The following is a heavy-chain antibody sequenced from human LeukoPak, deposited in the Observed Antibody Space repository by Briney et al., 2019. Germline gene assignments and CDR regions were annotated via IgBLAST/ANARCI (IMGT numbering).Heavy chain of an antibody. CDR3: ARGHCSSTSCYFDY. V-gene: IGHV4-34*01. J-gene: IGHJ4*02. CDR1: GGSFSGYC. D-gene: IGHD2-2*01. CDR2: INHSGST. Sequence: PSETLSLTCAVYGGSFSGYCWSWIRQPPGKGLEWIWEINHSGSTNYNPSLKSRVTISVDTSKNQCSLKLSSVTAADTAVYYCARGHCSSTSCYFDYWGQGTLVTVSS.